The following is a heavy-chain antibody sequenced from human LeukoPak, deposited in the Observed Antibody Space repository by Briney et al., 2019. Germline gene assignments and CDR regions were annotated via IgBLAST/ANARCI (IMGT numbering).Heavy chain of an antibody. J-gene: IGHJ4*02. V-gene: IGHV1-2*02. CDR3: ASGAGNWKTSKFDY. D-gene: IGHD1-20*01. CDR1: GYTFTDYY. CDR2: INPNSGGT. Sequence: ASVKVSCKASGYTFTDYYMHWVRPAPGQGLEWMGWINPNSGGTNYAQKFQGRVTMTRDTSISTAYMKLSRLRSDDTAVYYCASGAGNWKTSKFDYWGQGTVVTVSS.